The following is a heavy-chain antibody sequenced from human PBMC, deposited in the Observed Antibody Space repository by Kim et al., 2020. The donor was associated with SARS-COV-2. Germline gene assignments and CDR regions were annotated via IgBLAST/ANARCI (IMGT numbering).Heavy chain of an antibody. J-gene: IGHJ4*02. Sequence: GGSLRLSCAASGFTFSSYGMHWVRQAPGKGLEWVAVIWYDGSNKYYADSVKGRFTISRDNSKNTLYLQMNSLRAEDTAVYYCTKDFIAHYYDSSGYPDYWCQRTLVTVS. V-gene: IGHV3-33*06. D-gene: IGHD3-22*01. CDR1: GFTFSSYG. CDR2: IWYDGSNK. CDR3: TKDFIAHYYDSSGYPDY.